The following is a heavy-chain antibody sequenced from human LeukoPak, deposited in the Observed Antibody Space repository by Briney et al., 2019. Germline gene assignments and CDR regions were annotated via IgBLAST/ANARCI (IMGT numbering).Heavy chain of an antibody. CDR3: AKDFLMGSGSFNHMDV. Sequence: PGGSLRLSCAASGFTFDDYAMHWVRQAPGKGLEWVSGISWNSGSIGYADSVKGRFTISRDNSKNTLYLQMNSLRAEDTAVYYCAKDFLMGSGSFNHMDVWGKGTTVTVSS. CDR1: GFTFDDYA. J-gene: IGHJ6*03. D-gene: IGHD3-10*01. V-gene: IGHV3-9*01. CDR2: ISWNSGSI.